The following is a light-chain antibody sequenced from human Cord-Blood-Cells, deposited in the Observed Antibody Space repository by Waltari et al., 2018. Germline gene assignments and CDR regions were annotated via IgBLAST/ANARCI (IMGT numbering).Light chain of an antibody. Sequence: DIQMTQSTSSLSASVGDRVTITCLASQDISNYLNWYQQKPGKAPKLLIYDVSNLERGVPSRFSGSGSGTDFTFTISSLQPEDIATYYCQQYDNLPFTFGPGTKVDIK. CDR3: QQYDNLPFT. CDR1: QDISNY. J-gene: IGKJ3*01. V-gene: IGKV1-33*01. CDR2: DVS.